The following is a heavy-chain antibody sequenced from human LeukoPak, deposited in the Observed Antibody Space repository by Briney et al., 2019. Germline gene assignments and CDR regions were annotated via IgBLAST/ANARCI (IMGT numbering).Heavy chain of an antibody. CDR2: IYYSGST. Sequence: SETLSLTCTVSGGSISSSSYYWGWIRQPPGKGRVWIGNIYYSGSTYYNPSLKSRVTISVDTSKNQFSLKLSSVTAADTAVYYCARRDSSGSHDYWGQGTLVTVSS. CDR1: GGSISSSSYY. D-gene: IGHD3-22*01. J-gene: IGHJ4*02. CDR3: ARRDSSGSHDY. V-gene: IGHV4-39*01.